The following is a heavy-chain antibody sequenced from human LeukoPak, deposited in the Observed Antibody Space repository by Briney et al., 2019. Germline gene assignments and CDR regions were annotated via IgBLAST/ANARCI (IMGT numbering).Heavy chain of an antibody. CDR1: GGSISSSSYY. V-gene: IGHV4-39*01. CDR3: ASHRYEWWFDP. Sequence: SETLSLTCTVSGGSISSSSYYWGWIRQPPGKGLEWIGSIYYSGSTYYNPSLKSRVTISVDTSKNQFSLKLSSVTAADTAVYYCASHRYEWWFDPWGQGTLVTVSS. J-gene: IGHJ5*02. D-gene: IGHD2-8*01. CDR2: IYYSGST.